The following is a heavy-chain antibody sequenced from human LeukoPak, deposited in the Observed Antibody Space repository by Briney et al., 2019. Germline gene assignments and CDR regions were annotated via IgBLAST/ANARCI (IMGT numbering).Heavy chain of an antibody. V-gene: IGHV3-64D*06. Sequence: GGSLRLSCSVSGFTFSTYVMHWVRQAPGKGLEYVSAISSNGDNTYYADSVKGRFTISRNNSKNTLYLQMSSLRADDTAVYYCVRGTGYWGQGTLVTVSS. CDR1: GFTFSTYV. CDR2: ISSNGDNT. CDR3: VRGTGY. J-gene: IGHJ4*02.